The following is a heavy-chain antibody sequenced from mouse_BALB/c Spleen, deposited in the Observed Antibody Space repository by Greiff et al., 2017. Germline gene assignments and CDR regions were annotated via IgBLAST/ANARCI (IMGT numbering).Heavy chain of an antibody. D-gene: IGHD3-2*02. J-gene: IGHJ4*01. CDR3: AREDSDAMDY. CDR2: ISYSGST. V-gene: IGHV3-2*02. Sequence: DVKLQESGPGLVKPSQSLSLTCTVTGYSITSDYAWNWIRQFPGNKLEWMGYISYSGSTSYNPSLKSRISITRDTSKNQFFLQLNSVTTEDTATYYCAREDSDAMDYWGQGTSVTVSS. CDR1: GYSITSDYA.